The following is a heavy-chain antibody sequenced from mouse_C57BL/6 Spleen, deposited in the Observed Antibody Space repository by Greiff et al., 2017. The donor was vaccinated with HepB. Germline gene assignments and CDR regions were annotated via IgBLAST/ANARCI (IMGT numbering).Heavy chain of an antibody. CDR2: ISYSGST. CDR1: GSPLTSDY. V-gene: IGHV3-8*01. J-gene: IGHJ1*03. CDR3: ARYRTVVADWYFDV. Sequence: ESGPFLSQPSQPPSLTCSVTGSPLTSDYSHWIRKFPGNNLEYMGYISYSGSTYYNPSLKSRISITRDTSKNQYYLQLNSVTTEDTATYYCARYRTVVADWYFDVWGTGTTVTVSS. D-gene: IGHD1-1*01.